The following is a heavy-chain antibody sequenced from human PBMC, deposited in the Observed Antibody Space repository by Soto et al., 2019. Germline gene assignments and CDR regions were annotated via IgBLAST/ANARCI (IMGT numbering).Heavy chain of an antibody. J-gene: IGHJ4*02. V-gene: IGHV3-30-3*01. Sequence: QVQLVESGGGVVQPGRSLRLSCAASGFTFSSYAMHWVRQAPGKGLEWVAVISYDGSNKYYADSVKGRFTISRDNSKNTLYLQMNSLRAEDTAVYYCARDRFSYFDDWGQGTLVTVSS. CDR3: ARDRFSYFDD. CDR2: ISYDGSNK. CDR1: GFTFSSYA. D-gene: IGHD3-16*01.